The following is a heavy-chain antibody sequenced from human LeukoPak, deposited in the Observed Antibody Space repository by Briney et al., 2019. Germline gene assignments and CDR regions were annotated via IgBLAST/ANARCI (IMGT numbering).Heavy chain of an antibody. CDR1: GGSISSGGSS. CDR3: ARAGGSGSYFFDY. D-gene: IGHD3-10*01. Sequence: SETLSLTCAVSGGSISSGGSSWSWIRQPPGKGLEWIGYIYHSGSTYYNPSLKSRVTISVDRSKNQFSLKLSSVAAADTAVYYCARAGGSGSYFFDYWGQGTLVTVSS. V-gene: IGHV4-30-2*01. J-gene: IGHJ4*02. CDR2: IYHSGST.